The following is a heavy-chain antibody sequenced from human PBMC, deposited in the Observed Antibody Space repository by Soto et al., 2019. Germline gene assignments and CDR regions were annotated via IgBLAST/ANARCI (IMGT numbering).Heavy chain of an antibody. D-gene: IGHD7-27*01. Sequence: GASVKVSCKASGYTFTSYDINWVRQATGQGLEWVGWMSPNSGNTGYAQKFQGRVTMTRTTSASTAYMELTSLRSDDTAVYYCARGPPNWGFGYWGQGTLVTVSS. CDR2: MSPNSGNT. J-gene: IGHJ4*02. V-gene: IGHV1-8*01. CDR1: GYTFTSYD. CDR3: ARGPPNWGFGY.